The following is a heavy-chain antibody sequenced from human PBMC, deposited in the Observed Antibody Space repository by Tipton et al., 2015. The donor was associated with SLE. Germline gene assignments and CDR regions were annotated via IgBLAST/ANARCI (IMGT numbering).Heavy chain of an antibody. D-gene: IGHD4-17*01. J-gene: IGHJ4*02. Sequence: LRLSCIVSSYSISSGYYWGWIRQPPGKGLEWIGSIYHSGSIYYSGNTYYNPSLGSRVTISADTFKNQFSLKVTSVTAADTAVYFCARIHPNNYGDYGPFDYWGQGILVTVSS. CDR2: IYYSGNT. CDR1: SYSISSGYY. V-gene: IGHV4-38-2*02. CDR3: ARIHPNNYGDYGPFDY.